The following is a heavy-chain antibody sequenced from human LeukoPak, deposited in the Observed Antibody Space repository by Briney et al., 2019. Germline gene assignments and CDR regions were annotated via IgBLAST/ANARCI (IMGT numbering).Heavy chain of an antibody. CDR2: INPNSGGT. Sequence: ASVKVSCKASGYTFTGYYIHWVRQAPGQGLEWMGRINPNSGGTNYAQKFQGRVTMTRDTSISTAYMELSRLRSDDTAVYYCARPKIAVAGWFDPWGQGTLVTVSS. CDR1: GYTFTGYY. V-gene: IGHV1-2*06. CDR3: ARPKIAVAGWFDP. J-gene: IGHJ5*02. D-gene: IGHD6-19*01.